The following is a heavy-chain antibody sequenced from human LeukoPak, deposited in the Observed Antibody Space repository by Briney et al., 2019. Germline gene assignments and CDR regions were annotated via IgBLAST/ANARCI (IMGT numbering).Heavy chain of an antibody. CDR2: VYSGDSDT. J-gene: IGHJ4*02. Sequence: GESLMIFCYGSGYSITSYCIGYVRQLPAKSLEWMGIVYSGDSDTRYCPSFQGQVTISADKSISTAYLQWSSLKASDTAMYYCARQGYDFWSGYYGQYYFDYWGQGTLVTVSS. D-gene: IGHD3-3*01. CDR3: ARQGYDFWSGYYGQYYFDY. V-gene: IGHV5-51*01. CDR1: GYSITSYC.